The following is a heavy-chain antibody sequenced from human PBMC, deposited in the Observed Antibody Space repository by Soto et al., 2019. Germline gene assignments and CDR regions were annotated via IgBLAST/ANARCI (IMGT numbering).Heavy chain of an antibody. V-gene: IGHV4-30-2*01. D-gene: IGHD4-17*01. J-gene: IGHJ6*02. CDR2: IYHSGST. CDR3: ARAHYGDYGYGMDV. Sequence: QLQLQESGSGLVKPSQTLSLTCAVSGGSISSGGYSWSWIRQPPGKGLEWIGYIYHSGSTYYNPSHKRRVTISVDRAKNQFSLKLSSVTAAATAVYYCARAHYGDYGYGMDVWGQGTTVTVSS. CDR1: GGSISSGGYS.